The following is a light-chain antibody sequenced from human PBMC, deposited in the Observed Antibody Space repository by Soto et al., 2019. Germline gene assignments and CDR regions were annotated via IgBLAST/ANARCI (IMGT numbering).Light chain of an antibody. Sequence: EIVLTQSPGTLSLSPGEGATLSCRASQSISTTYLAWYQQKPGQAPRLLIYGASSRATGIPDRFSGSGSETDFTLTISRLEPADFAVYYCQQYGSSSWTFGQGTKVEIK. CDR3: QQYGSSSWT. V-gene: IGKV3-20*01. J-gene: IGKJ1*01. CDR2: GAS. CDR1: QSISTTY.